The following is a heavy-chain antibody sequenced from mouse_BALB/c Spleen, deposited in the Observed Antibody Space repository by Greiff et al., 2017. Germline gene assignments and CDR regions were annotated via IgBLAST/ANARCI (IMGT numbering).Heavy chain of an antibody. V-gene: IGHV5-6*01. J-gene: IGHJ4*01. CDR2: ISSGGSYT. CDR1: GFTFSSYG. CDR3: ARHEEYGNFYYAMDY. Sequence: EVQRVESGGDLVKPGGSLKLSCAASGFTFSSYGMSWVRQTPDKRLEWVATISSGGSYTYYPDSVKGRFTISRDNAKNTLYLQMSSLKSEDTAMYYCARHEEYGNFYYAMDYWGQGTSVTVSS. D-gene: IGHD2-10*02.